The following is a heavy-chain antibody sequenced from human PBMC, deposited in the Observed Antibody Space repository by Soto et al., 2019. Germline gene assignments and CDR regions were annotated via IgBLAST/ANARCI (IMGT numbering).Heavy chain of an antibody. CDR2: IWFDGSKK. J-gene: IGHJ4*02. V-gene: IGHV3-33*01. D-gene: IGHD6-13*01. CDR1: GFSFRSYG. Sequence: GGSLRLSCAASGFSFRSYGMHWVRQAPGKGLEWVAVIWFDGSKKYYTESVKGRFTISRDDSKSALFPQMDSLRAEATAVYYCVTDPGTIWFYFDQCGQRTLLTVS. CDR3: VTDPGTIWFYFDQ.